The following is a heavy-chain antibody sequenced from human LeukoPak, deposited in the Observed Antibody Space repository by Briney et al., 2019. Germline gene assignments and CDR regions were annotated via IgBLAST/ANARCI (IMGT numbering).Heavy chain of an antibody. CDR1: GLTFSNYW. J-gene: IGHJ4*02. V-gene: IGHV3-7*01. Sequence: GGSLRLSCAASGLTFSNYWMSWVRQAPEKGREWVAHIKQEGSKTHYVDSVKGRFTISRDNAGSSLYLQMNSLRAEDTAVYYCARVQKDYYDSSGYLSYWGQGTLVTVSS. CDR3: ARVQKDYYDSSGYLSY. CDR2: IKQEGSKT. D-gene: IGHD3-22*01.